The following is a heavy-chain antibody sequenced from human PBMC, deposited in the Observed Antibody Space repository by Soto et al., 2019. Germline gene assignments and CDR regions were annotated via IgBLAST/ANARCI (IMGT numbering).Heavy chain of an antibody. Sequence: PGGSLRLSCAASGFTFSSYAMHWVRQAPGKGLEWVAAISYDGSNKYYADSVKGRFTISRDNSKNTLYLQMNSLRAEDTAVYYCARDSSITMIVVVITYFDYWGQGTLVTVSS. CDR3: ARDSSITMIVVVITYFDY. D-gene: IGHD3-22*01. CDR1: GFTFSSYA. V-gene: IGHV3-30-3*01. CDR2: ISYDGSNK. J-gene: IGHJ4*02.